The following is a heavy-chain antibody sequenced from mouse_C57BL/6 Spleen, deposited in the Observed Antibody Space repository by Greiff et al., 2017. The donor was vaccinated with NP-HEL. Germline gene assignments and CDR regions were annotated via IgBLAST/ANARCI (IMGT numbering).Heavy chain of an antibody. D-gene: IGHD1-1*01. Sequence: VQLQQSGPELVKPGASVKISCKASGYSFTGYYMNWVKQSPEKSLEWIGEINPSTGGTTYNQKFKAKATLTVDKSASTAYMQLKSLTSEDSAVYYCAREWRYGSSYPYAMDYWGQGTSVTVSS. CDR2: INPSTGGT. J-gene: IGHJ4*01. CDR1: GYSFTGYY. V-gene: IGHV1-42*01. CDR3: AREWRYGSSYPYAMDY.